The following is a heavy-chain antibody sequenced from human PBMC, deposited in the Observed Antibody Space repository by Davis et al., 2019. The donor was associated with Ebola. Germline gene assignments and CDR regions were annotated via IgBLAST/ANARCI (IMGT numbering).Heavy chain of an antibody. Sequence: PGGSLRLSCAASGFTFSSNWMHWVRQVPGKGLLWVSRINPDGSSTSYADSVKGRFTISRDNAKNTLYLQMNSLRAEDTAVYYCARGDSHAFDIWGQGTMVTVSS. J-gene: IGHJ3*02. CDR1: GFTFSSNW. CDR3: ARGDSHAFDI. CDR2: INPDGSST. V-gene: IGHV3-74*01.